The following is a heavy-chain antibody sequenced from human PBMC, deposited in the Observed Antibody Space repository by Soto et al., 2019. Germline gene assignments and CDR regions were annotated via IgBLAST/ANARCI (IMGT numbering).Heavy chain of an antibody. CDR3: ARMARYYYYGMDV. V-gene: IGHV4-34*01. CDR1: GGSFSCYY. D-gene: IGHD6-6*01. J-gene: IGHJ6*02. Sequence: QVQLQQWGAGLLKPSATLSLTCAVYGGSFSCYYWCWIRQPPGKGLEWIGEIKHSGRTNYNPSLKRRVTISVDTSQNQFSLQLSAVAAADTALYYGARMARYYYYGMDVWGQGTTVTVSS. CDR2: IKHSGRT.